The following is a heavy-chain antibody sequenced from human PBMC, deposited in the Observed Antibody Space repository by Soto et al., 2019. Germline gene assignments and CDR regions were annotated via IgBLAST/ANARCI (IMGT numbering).Heavy chain of an antibody. D-gene: IGHD1-1*01. CDR2: IIPIFGTA. CDR3: ARDRWVGTGLFDY. Sequence: GASVKVSCKASGGTFSSYAISWVRQAPGQGLEWMGGIIPIFGTANYAQKFQGRVTITADESTSTAYMELSSLRSEDTAVYYCARDRWVGTGLFDYWGQGTLVTVSS. CDR1: GGTFSSYA. V-gene: IGHV1-69*13. J-gene: IGHJ4*02.